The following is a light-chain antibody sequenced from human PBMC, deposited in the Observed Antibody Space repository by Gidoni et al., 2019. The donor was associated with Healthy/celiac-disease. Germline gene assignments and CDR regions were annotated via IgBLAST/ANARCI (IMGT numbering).Light chain of an antibody. J-gene: IGLJ1*01. V-gene: IGLV2-23*02. CDR2: EVS. CDR3: CSYAGSSTFPYV. CDR1: SSDVGSYNL. Sequence: SALPQPASVSGSPGQSITISCTGTSSDVGSYNLVSWYQQHTGKAPKLIIYEVSKRPSGVSNRFSGSKSGNTASLTISGLQAEDEADYYCCSYAGSSTFPYVFGTGTKVTVL.